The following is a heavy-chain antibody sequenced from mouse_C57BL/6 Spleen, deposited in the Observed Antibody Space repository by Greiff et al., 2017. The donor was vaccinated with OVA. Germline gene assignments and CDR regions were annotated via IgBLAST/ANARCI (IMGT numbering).Heavy chain of an antibody. CDR2: IDPETGGT. D-gene: IGHD2-5*01. CDR1: GYTFTDYE. Sequence: QVQLQQSGAELVRPGASVTLSCKASGYTFTDYEMHWVKQTPVHGLEWIGAIDPETGGTAYNQKFKGKAILTADKSSSTAYMELRSLTSEDSAVYYCTREGDYSNIFAYWGQGTLVTVSA. CDR3: TREGDYSNIFAY. V-gene: IGHV1-15*01. J-gene: IGHJ3*01.